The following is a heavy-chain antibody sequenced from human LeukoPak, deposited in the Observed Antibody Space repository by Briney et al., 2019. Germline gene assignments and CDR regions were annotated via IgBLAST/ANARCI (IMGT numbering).Heavy chain of an antibody. CDR1: GFIFSNAW. J-gene: IGHJ3*02. V-gene: IGHV3-15*01. CDR2: IKSKTDGGAI. Sequence: GGSLRLSCAASGFIFSNAWMSWVRQAPGKGLEWVGRIKSKTDGGAIDYAAPVKGRFTISRDDSKKTLYLQMNSLKTENTAVYYCTTDRHIVVLTGYLHAFDIWGQGTMVTVSS. D-gene: IGHD2-21*02. CDR3: TTDRHIVVLTGYLHAFDI.